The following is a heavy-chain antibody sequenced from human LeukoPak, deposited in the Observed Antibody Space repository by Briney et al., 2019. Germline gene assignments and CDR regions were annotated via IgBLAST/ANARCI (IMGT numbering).Heavy chain of an antibody. Sequence: SVTVSCTASGGTFSSYAISWVRQAPGQGLEWMGGIIPIFGAANYAQKFQGRVTITTDDSTSTAYMALSSLGSEDTAVSYCASPEVGATTLPVGFDYWGQGTLVTVSS. V-gene: IGHV1-69*05. CDR3: ASPEVGATTLPVGFDY. CDR1: GGTFSSYA. J-gene: IGHJ4*02. CDR2: IIPIFGAA. D-gene: IGHD1-26*01.